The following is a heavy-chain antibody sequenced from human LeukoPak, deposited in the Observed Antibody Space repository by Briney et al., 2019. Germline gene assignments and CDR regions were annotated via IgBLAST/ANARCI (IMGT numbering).Heavy chain of an antibody. D-gene: IGHD5-24*01. CDR1: GGSFSGYY. V-gene: IGHV4-34*01. CDR2: INHSGST. Sequence: SETLSLTCAVYGGSFSGYYWSWIRQPPGKGLEWVGEINHSGSTNYNPSLKSRVTISVDTSKNQFYLKLSSVTAAATAVYYWARIRRDGYNYPRYYFDYWGQGTLVTVSS. CDR3: ARIRRDGYNYPRYYFDY. J-gene: IGHJ4*02.